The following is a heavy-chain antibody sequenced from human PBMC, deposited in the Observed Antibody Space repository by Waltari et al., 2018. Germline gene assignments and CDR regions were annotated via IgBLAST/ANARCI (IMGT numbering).Heavy chain of an antibody. CDR1: GFTFSNAW. CDR3: TTEPVNPYSSGWYVY. J-gene: IGHJ4*02. Sequence: EVQLVESGGGLVKPGGSLRLSCAASGFTFSNAWMSWVRQAPGTGLEWVGSIKSQTDGGTTDYAAPVKGRFTISRDDSKTTLYLQMNSLKTEDTAVYYCTTEPVNPYSSGWYVYWGQGTLVTVSS. V-gene: IGHV3-15*01. D-gene: IGHD6-19*01. CDR2: IKSQTDGGTT.